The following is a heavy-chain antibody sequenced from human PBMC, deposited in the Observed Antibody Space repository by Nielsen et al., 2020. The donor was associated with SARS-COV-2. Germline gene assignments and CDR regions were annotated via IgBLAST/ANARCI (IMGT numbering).Heavy chain of an antibody. J-gene: IGHJ4*02. CDR1: GFTFSNYV. CDR2: ISGGSGST. CDR3: APLGYCSDGTCYSKDY. V-gene: IGHV3-23*01. D-gene: IGHD2-15*01. Sequence: GESLKISCAASGFTFSNYVMSWVRQAPGKGLEWVSSISGGSGSTYYADSAKGRFTISRDNSKNTLYLQMNSLRAEDTAVYYCAPLGYCSDGTCYSKDYWGQGTLVTVSS.